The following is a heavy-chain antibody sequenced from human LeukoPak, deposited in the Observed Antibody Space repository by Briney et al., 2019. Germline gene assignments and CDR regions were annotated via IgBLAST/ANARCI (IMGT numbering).Heavy chain of an antibody. Sequence: ASVKVSCKASGYTFTGYYMHWVRQAPGQGLEWMGWINPNSGGTNYAQKFQGRVTMTRDTSISTAYMELSRLRSDDTAVYYCARDQGCGSAMVRGVIIGPIDYWGQGTLVTVSS. V-gene: IGHV1-2*02. D-gene: IGHD3-10*01. CDR2: INPNSGGT. CDR1: GYTFTGYY. CDR3: ARDQGCGSAMVRGVIIGPIDY. J-gene: IGHJ4*02.